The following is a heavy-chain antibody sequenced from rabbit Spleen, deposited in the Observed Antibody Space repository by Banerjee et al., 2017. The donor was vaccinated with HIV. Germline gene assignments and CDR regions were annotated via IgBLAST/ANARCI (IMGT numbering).Heavy chain of an antibody. V-gene: IGHV1S47*01. Sequence: QEQLVESGGGLVQPEGSLTLTCKASGVSLNDKDVMCWVRQAPGKGLEWIGYIDPIFGITYYANWVNGRFSISRENAQNTVLLQMTSLTAADTATYFCARDGAGGSYFALWGQGTLVTVS. D-gene: IGHD8-1*01. J-gene: IGHJ4*01. CDR1: GVSLNDKD. CDR2: IDPIFGIT. CDR3: ARDGAGGSYFAL.